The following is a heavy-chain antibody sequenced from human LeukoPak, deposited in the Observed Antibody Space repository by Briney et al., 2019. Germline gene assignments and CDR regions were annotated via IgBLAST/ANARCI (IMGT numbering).Heavy chain of an antibody. D-gene: IGHD2-2*01. Sequence: GASVKVSCKVSGYTLTELSMHWVRQAPGKGLEWMGGFDPEDGETIYAQKFQGRVTMTEDTSTDTAYMELSSLRSEDTAVYYCATLTGSAMPNHDAFDIWGQGTMVTVSS. V-gene: IGHV1-24*01. CDR1: GYTLTELS. CDR2: FDPEDGET. CDR3: ATLTGSAMPNHDAFDI. J-gene: IGHJ3*02.